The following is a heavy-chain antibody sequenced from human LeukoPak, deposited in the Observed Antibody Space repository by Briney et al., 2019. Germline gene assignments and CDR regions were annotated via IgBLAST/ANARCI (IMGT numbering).Heavy chain of an antibody. CDR2: INPSGGST. Sequence: ASVKVSCKASGYTFTSYYMHWVRQAPGQGLEWMGIINPSGGSTSYAQKFQARVTMTRDTSIGSGYMELTGLESADTAVYYCARGRRILGGPENAGDFFDFWGQGSLVTVSS. CDR1: GYTFTSYY. CDR3: ARGRRILGGPENAGDFFDF. D-gene: IGHD3-16*01. V-gene: IGHV1-46*01. J-gene: IGHJ4*01.